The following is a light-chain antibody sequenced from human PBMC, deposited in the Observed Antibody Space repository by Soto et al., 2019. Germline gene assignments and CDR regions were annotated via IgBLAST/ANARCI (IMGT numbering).Light chain of an antibody. CDR2: DAS. CDR3: QQRSIWIT. Sequence: EIVLTQSPATRSLSPGERATLSCRASQSVSSYLAWYQQKPVQAPRLLIYDASNRATGIPARFSGSGSGTDFNLTISSLEPEDFAFYYCQQRSIWITVGQGTRLEL. V-gene: IGKV3-11*01. J-gene: IGKJ5*01. CDR1: QSVSSY.